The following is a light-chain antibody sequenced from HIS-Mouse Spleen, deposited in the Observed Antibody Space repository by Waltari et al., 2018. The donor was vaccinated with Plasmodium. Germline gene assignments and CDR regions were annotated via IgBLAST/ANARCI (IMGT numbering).Light chain of an antibody. J-gene: IGLJ2*01. CDR2: SNK. CDR1: SSNIGSNT. CDR3: AAWDDSLNGPV. V-gene: IGLV1-44*01. Sequence: QSVLTQPPSASGTPGQRVTIPCSGSSSNIGSNTVTWYPQLPGTAPKLLIYSNKQRPSGVPDRFSGSKSGTSASLAISGLQSEDEADYYCAAWDDSLNGPVFGGGTKLTVL.